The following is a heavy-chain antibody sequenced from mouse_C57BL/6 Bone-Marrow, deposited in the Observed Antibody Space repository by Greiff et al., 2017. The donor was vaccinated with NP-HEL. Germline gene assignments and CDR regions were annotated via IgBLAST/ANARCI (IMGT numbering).Heavy chain of an antibody. D-gene: IGHD1-1*01. V-gene: IGHV5-12*01. CDR1: GFTFSDYY. CDR3: ARHNKTVVAYYAMDY. Sequence: EVKLVESGGGLVQPGGSLKLSCAASGFTFSDYYMYWVRQTPEKRLEWVAYISNGGGSTYYPDTLKGRFTISRDNAKNTLYLQMSRLKSEDTAMYYCARHNKTVVAYYAMDYWGQGTSVTVSS. CDR2: ISNGGGST. J-gene: IGHJ4*01.